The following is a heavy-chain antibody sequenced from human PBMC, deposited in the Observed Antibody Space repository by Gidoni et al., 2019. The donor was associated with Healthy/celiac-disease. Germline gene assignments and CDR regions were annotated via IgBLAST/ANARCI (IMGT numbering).Heavy chain of an antibody. J-gene: IGHJ4*02. D-gene: IGHD6-19*01. CDR1: GYTFTGYY. CDR2: INPNSGGT. V-gene: IGHV1-2*02. Sequence: QVQLVQSGAEVKKPGASVKVSCKASGYTFTGYYMHWVRQAPGQGLEWMGWINPNSGGTNYAQKLQGRVTMTRDTSISTAYMELSRLRSDDTAVYYCARVVLYSSGWYVFDYWGQGTLVTVSS. CDR3: ARVVLYSSGWYVFDY.